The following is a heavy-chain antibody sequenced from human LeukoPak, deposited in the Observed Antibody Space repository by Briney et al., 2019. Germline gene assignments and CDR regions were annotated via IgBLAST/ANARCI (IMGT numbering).Heavy chain of an antibody. CDR3: AKNRVAAAGTMFAT. Sequence: SETLSLTCSVSGDSIEIDYWNWIRQPAGKGLEGIGRIYNRARPNYSPSLKSRVTMSIATSKSQFSLQLTSVTAADTAVYYCAKNRVAAAGTMFATWGPGILVTVSS. CDR1: GDSIEIDY. V-gene: IGHV4-4*07. D-gene: IGHD6-13*01. CDR2: IYNRARP. J-gene: IGHJ5*02.